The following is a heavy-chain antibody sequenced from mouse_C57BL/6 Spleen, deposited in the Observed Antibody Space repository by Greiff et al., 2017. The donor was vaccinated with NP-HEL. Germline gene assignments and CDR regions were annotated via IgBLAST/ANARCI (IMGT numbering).Heavy chain of an antibody. CDR3: ARSRTGPDY. D-gene: IGHD4-1*01. J-gene: IGHJ2*01. CDR2: IDPSDSYT. CDR1: GYTFTSYW. V-gene: IGHV1-69*01. Sequence: QVQLQQPGAELVMPGASVKLSCKASGYTFTSYWMHWVKQRPGQGLEWIGEIDPSDSYTNYNQKFKGKSTLTVDKSSSTAYMQLSSLTSEDSAVYYCARSRTGPDYWGQGTTLTVSS.